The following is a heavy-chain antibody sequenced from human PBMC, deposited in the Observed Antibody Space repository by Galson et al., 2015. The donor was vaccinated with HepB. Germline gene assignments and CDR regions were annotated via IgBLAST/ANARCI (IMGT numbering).Heavy chain of an antibody. CDR2: ISWNSGSI. V-gene: IGHV3-9*01. CDR3: AKDETIRLGMADY. CDR1: GFTFDDYA. J-gene: IGHJ4*02. Sequence: SLRLSCAASGFTFDDYAMHWVRQAPGKGLEWVSGISWNSGSIGYADSVKGRFTISRDNAKNSLYLQMNSLKPEDTAFYYCAKDETIRLGMADYWGQGTLVTVSS. D-gene: IGHD2-21*01.